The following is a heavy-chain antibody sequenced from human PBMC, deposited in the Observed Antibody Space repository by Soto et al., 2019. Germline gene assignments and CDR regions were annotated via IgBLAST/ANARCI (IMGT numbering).Heavy chain of an antibody. Sequence: GESLKISCKGSGYSFTSYWIGWVRQMPGKGLEWMGIIYPGDSDTRYSPSFQGQVTISADKSISTAYLQWSSLKASDTAMYYCARHDSPDYYDSSGYYLDYWGQGTLVTVSS. CDR3: ARHDSPDYYDSSGYYLDY. CDR1: GYSFTSYW. V-gene: IGHV5-51*01. D-gene: IGHD3-22*01. CDR2: IYPGDSDT. J-gene: IGHJ4*02.